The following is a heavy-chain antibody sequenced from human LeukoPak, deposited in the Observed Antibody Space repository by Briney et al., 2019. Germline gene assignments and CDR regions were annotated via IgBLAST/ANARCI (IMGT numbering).Heavy chain of an antibody. J-gene: IGHJ4*02. CDR1: GGSISSYY. D-gene: IGHD6-19*01. Sequence: PSETLSLTCTVSGGSISSYYWSWIRQPPGKGLEWIGYIYYSGSTNYNPSLKSRVTISVDTSKNQFSLKLSSVTAADTAVYYCARGGRRYSSYDYWGQGTLVTVSS. CDR2: IYYSGST. V-gene: IGHV4-59*13. CDR3: ARGGRRYSSYDY.